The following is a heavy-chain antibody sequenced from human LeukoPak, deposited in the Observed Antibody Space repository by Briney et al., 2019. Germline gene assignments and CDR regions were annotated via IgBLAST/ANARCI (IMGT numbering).Heavy chain of an antibody. CDR1: GYTFTGYY. J-gene: IGHJ5*02. D-gene: IGHD6-19*01. V-gene: IGHV1-18*04. Sequence: ASVKVSCKASGYTFTGYYMHWVRQAPGQGLEWMGWISAYNGNTNYAQKLQGRVTMTTDTSTSTAYMELRSLRSDDTAVYYCARGIAVAGTSANWFDPWGQGTLVTVSS. CDR3: ARGIAVAGTSANWFDP. CDR2: ISAYNGNT.